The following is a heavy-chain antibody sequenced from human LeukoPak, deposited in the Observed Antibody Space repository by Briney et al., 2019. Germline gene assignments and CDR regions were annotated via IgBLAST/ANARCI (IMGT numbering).Heavy chain of an antibody. CDR2: MSVSGGVT. Sequence: GGSLRLSCSASGFTFNTYAMTWVRQAPGKGLEWVSAMSVSGGVTYYADSVKGRFTISRANSKNTPILQMNSLRAEDTAVYYCAKGSGGYYDHPLDSWGQGILVTVSS. J-gene: IGHJ4*02. D-gene: IGHD1-26*01. V-gene: IGHV3-23*01. CDR1: GFTFNTYA. CDR3: AKGSGGYYDHPLDS.